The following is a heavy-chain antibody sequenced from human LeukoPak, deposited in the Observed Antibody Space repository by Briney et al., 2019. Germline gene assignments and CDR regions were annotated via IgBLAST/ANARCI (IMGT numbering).Heavy chain of an antibody. V-gene: IGHV3-23*01. D-gene: IGHD2-8*02. CDR2: ISGTGDST. J-gene: IGHJ4*02. Sequence: GSLRISCEVSGFTFSGYAMTWVRQPPGKGLEKVSAISGTGDSTFYADSVRGRFTISRDNSKNTLFLQMSSLRAEDTAVYYCATSLVGTKGPLDDWGQGTLVTVSS. CDR1: GFTFSGYA. CDR3: ATSLVGTKGPLDD.